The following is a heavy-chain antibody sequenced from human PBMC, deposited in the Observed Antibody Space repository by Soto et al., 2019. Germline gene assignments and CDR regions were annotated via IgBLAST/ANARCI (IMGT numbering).Heavy chain of an antibody. J-gene: IGHJ6*02. V-gene: IGHV2-5*02. D-gene: IGHD2-21*02. CDR2: IYWDDDK. CDR1: GFSLSTSGVG. Sequence: QITLKESGPTLVKPTQPLTLTCTFSGFSLSTSGVGVGWIRQPPGKALEWLALIYWDDDKRYSPSLRSRLTINKDPSKNQVVLTMTNMDPVDTATYYCIQSRCGGDCLQSYASHYYYGMDVWGQGTTVTVSS. CDR3: IQSRCGGDCLQSYASHYYYGMDV.